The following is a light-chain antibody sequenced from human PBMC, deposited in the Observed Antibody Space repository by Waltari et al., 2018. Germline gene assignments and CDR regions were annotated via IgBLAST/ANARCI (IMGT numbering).Light chain of an antibody. Sequence: ILSTPFPAPLSLSPGARPTLPCRASQTVRTTYLAWYQQKPAKAPTLLIYGASSRATGIPDRFSGSGSGTDFALTISSLEPEDFAVYYCQQYDISPRTFGEGTKVEIK. J-gene: IGKJ4*01. CDR1: QTVRTTY. CDR3: QQYDISPRT. CDR2: GAS. V-gene: IGKV3-20*01.